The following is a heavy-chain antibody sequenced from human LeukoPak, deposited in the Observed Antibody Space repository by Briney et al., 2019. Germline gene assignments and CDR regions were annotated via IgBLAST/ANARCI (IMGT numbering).Heavy chain of an antibody. D-gene: IGHD6-6*01. J-gene: IGHJ3*02. Sequence: ASVKVSCKASGYTFTSYYMHWVRQAPGQGLEWMGIINPNSGGTNYAQKFQGRVTMTRDTSISTAYMELSRLRSDDTAVYYCASPFSSSGADAFDIWGQGTMVTVSS. CDR1: GYTFTSYY. V-gene: IGHV1-2*02. CDR3: ASPFSSSGADAFDI. CDR2: INPNSGGT.